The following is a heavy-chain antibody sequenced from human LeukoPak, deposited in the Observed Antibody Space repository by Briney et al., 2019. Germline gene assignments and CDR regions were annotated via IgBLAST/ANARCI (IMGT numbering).Heavy chain of an antibody. CDR1: GFTVSSNY. J-gene: IGHJ4*02. D-gene: IGHD4/OR15-4a*01. V-gene: IGHV3-53*01. Sequence: GGSLRLSCAVSGFTVSSNYMSWVRQAPGKGLEWVSVIYTGGNTYYADSVKGRFTISRDNSKNTLYIQMNSLRAEDSAVYYCARRAGAYSHPYDYWGQGTLVTVSS. CDR3: ARRAGAYSHPYDY. CDR2: IYTGGNT.